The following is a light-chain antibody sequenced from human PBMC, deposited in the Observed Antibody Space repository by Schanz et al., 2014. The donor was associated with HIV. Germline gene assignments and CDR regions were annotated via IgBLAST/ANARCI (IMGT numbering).Light chain of an antibody. J-gene: IGLJ3*02. CDR3: GTWDDSLNGWV. CDR2: DNN. CDR1: TSNIGKNY. Sequence: QSVLTQPPSVSAAPGQKVTISCSGSTSNIGKNYVSWFQLLPGTAPKLLIYDNNNRPSGIPDRFSGSKSGTSATLAISGLQSEDEADYYCGTWDDSLNGWVFGGGTKVTVL. V-gene: IGLV1-51*01.